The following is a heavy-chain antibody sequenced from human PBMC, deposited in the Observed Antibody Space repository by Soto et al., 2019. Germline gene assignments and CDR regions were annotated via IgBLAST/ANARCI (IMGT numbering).Heavy chain of an antibody. Sequence: QVHLVQFGAEVKKPGASVKVSCKGSGYAFTTYGITWVRQAPGQGLEWMGWISAHNGNTNYAQKLQGRVTVTRDTSTSTAYMELRSLRSDDTAVYYCARGRYGDYWGQGAQVTVSS. V-gene: IGHV1-18*01. CDR2: ISAHNGNT. J-gene: IGHJ4*02. CDR1: GYAFTTYG. CDR3: ARGRYGDY. D-gene: IGHD1-1*01.